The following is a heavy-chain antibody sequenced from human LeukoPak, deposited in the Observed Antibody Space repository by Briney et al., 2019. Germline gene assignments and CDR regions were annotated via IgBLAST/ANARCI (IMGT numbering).Heavy chain of an antibody. V-gene: IGHV4-59*01. J-gene: IGHJ4*02. CDR2: IYYSGST. Sequence: TPSETLSLTCTVSGDSISGFYWSWIRQPPGKGLEWIGHIYYSGSTNYNPSLKSRVTISVDTSKNHFSLKLSSMTAADTAVYYCARGVVAAPTNFDYWGQGTLVTVSS. CDR3: ARGVVAAPTNFDY. CDR1: GDSISGFY. D-gene: IGHD2-15*01.